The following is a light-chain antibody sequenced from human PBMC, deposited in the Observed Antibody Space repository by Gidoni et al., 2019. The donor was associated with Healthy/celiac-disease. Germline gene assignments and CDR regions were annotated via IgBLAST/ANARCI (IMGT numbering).Light chain of an antibody. V-gene: IGKV1-39*01. J-gene: IGKJ1*01. CDR1: QSISSY. CDR3: QQSYSTPRT. CDR2: AAS. Sequence: DIQMTQSPSSLSASVGDRVTITCRASQSISSYLNWYQQKPGKAPKLLIYAASSLQRGVPSRFSGSGSGTDFTPTISSLQPEDFATYYCQQSYSTPRTFGQGTKVEIK.